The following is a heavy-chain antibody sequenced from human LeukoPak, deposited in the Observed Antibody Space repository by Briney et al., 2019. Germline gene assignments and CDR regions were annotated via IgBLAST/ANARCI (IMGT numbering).Heavy chain of an antibody. V-gene: IGHV4-38-2*02. CDR3: ARDDYYDSSGYSH. J-gene: IGHJ4*02. Sequence: SETLSLTCTVSGFSISSGYFWGWIRQPPGKGLEWIGSIYQSGSTYYNPSLKSRVTISVDTSKNQFSLKLSSVTAADTAVYYCARDDYYDSSGYSHWGQGTLVTVSS. CDR1: GFSISSGYF. D-gene: IGHD3-22*01. CDR2: IYQSGST.